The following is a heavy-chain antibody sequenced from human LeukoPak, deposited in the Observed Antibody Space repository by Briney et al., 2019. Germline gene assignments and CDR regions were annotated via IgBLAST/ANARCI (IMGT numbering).Heavy chain of an antibody. D-gene: IGHD3-9*01. CDR2: ISGSGGST. Sequence: GGSLRLSCAASGFTFSSYGMSWVRQAPGKGLQWVSAISGSGGSTYYADSVKGRFTISRDNSKNTLYLQMNSLRAEDTAVYYCAKVYYDILTGYRVDGMDVWGQGTTVTVSS. V-gene: IGHV3-23*01. CDR1: GFTFSSYG. J-gene: IGHJ6*02. CDR3: AKVYYDILTGYRVDGMDV.